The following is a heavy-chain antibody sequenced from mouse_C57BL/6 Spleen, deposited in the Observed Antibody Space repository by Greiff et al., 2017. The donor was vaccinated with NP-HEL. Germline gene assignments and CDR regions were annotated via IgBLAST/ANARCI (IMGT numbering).Heavy chain of an antibody. V-gene: IGHV1-76*01. Sequence: VQLQQSGAELVRPGASVKLSCKASGYTFTDYYINWVKQRPGQGLEWIARIYPGSGNTYYNEKLKGKATLTAEKSSSTAYMQLSSLTSEDSAVYFCAREGPGYWYFDVWGTGTTVTVSS. CDR3: AREGPGYWYFDV. CDR1: GYTFTDYY. J-gene: IGHJ1*03. CDR2: IYPGSGNT.